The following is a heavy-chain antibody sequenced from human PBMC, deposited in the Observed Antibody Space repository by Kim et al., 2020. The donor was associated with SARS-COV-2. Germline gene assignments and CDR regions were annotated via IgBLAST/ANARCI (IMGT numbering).Heavy chain of an antibody. J-gene: IGHJ6*02. CDR2: IYYSGST. CDR1: GASITSAGYY. D-gene: IGHD2-2*02. CDR3: ARDSRGYFSSTSCYTGQYYYYYYGMDV. Sequence: SETLSLTCTLSGASITSAGYYWSWIRQHPGNCLEWIGYIYYSGSTYYNPSLKSRVTISVDTSKNQFSLKLSSVTAADTTVYYCARDSRGYFSSTSCYTGQYYYYYYGMDVWGQGTTVTVSS. V-gene: IGHV4-31*03.